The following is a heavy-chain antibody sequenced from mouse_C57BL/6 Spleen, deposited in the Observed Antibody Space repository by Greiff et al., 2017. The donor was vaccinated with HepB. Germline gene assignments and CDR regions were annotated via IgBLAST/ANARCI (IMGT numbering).Heavy chain of an antibody. V-gene: IGHV1-72*01. CDR1: GYTFTSYW. CDR2: IDPNSGGT. CDR3: ARYRSSYWYFDV. J-gene: IGHJ1*03. D-gene: IGHD1-1*01. Sequence: QVQLKQPGAELVKPGASVKLSCKASGYTFTSYWMHWVKQRPGRGLEWIGRIDPNSGGTKYNEKFKSKATLTVDKPSSTAYMQLSSLTSEDSAVYYCARYRSSYWYFDVWGTGTTVTVSS.